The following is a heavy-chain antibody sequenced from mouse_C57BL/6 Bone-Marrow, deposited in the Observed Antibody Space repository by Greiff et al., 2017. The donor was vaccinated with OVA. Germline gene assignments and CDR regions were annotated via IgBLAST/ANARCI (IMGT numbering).Heavy chain of an antibody. CDR3: ASWVLRYCYAMDY. Sequence: QVQLQQSGAELVKPGASVKLSCKASGYTFTSYWMHWVKQRPGQGLEWIGMIHPNSGSTNYNEKFKSKATLTVDKSSSTAYMQLSSLTSEDSAVYYCASWVLRYCYAMDYWGQGTSVTVSS. D-gene: IGHD1-1*01. CDR2: IHPNSGST. CDR1: GYTFTSYW. J-gene: IGHJ4*01. V-gene: IGHV1-64*01.